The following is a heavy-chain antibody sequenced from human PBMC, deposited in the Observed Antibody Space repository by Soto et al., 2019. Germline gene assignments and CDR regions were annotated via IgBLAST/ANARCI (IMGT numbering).Heavy chain of an antibody. J-gene: IGHJ6*03. CDR3: ARLSPSGSYYYYYYMDV. D-gene: IGHD6-6*01. V-gene: IGHV4-59*08. Sequence: SETLSLTCTVSGGSISSYYWSWIRQPPGKGLEWIGYIYYSGSTNYNPSLKSRVTISVDTSKNQISLKLSSVTAADTAVYYCARLSPSGSYYYYYYMDVWGKGTTVTVSS. CDR1: GGSISSYY. CDR2: IYYSGST.